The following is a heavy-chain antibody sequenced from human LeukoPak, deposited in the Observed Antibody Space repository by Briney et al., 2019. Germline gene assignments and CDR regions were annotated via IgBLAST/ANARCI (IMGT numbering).Heavy chain of an antibody. Sequence: SETLSLTCAVYGGSFSGYYWSWIRQPPGKGLEWIGEINHSGSTNYNPSLKSRVTISVDTSKNQFSLKLSSVTAADTAVYYCARGRGSSWYEWYFQHWGQGTLVTVSS. J-gene: IGHJ1*01. V-gene: IGHV4-34*01. CDR2: INHSGST. CDR3: ARGRGSSWYEWYFQH. D-gene: IGHD6-13*01. CDR1: GGSFSGYY.